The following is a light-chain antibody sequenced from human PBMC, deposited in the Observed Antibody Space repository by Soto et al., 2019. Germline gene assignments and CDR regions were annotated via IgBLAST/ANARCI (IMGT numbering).Light chain of an antibody. V-gene: IGKV3-11*01. CDR1: QSVSSY. J-gene: IGKJ1*01. CDR2: DAS. Sequence: EIVLTQSPATLSLSPGERSTLSCRASQSVSSYLAWYQQKPGQAPRLLIYDASNRATGIPARCSGSGAGTDFTLTISSLQSEDFVVYYCHQYNNWPRTVGQGTKVDIK. CDR3: HQYNNWPRT.